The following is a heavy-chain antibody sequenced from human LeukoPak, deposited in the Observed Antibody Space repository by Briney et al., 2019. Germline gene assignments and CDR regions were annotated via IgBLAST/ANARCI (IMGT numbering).Heavy chain of an antibody. CDR2: IYHSGST. CDR3: ARYEGSSPFDY. Sequence: SETLSHTCAVSGYSISSGYYWGWIRQPPGKGLEWIGSIYHSGSTYYNPSLKSRVTISVDTSKNQFSLKLSSVTAADTAVYYCARYEGSSPFDYWGQGTLVTVSS. CDR1: GYSISSGYY. D-gene: IGHD1-26*01. J-gene: IGHJ4*02. V-gene: IGHV4-38-2*01.